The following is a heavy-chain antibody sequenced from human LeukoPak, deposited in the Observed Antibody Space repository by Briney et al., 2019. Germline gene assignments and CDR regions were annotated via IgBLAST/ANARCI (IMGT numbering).Heavy chain of an antibody. CDR3: ARGITLDEREYFQH. CDR1: GYTFTSYG. CDR2: ISAYNGNT. V-gene: IGHV1-18*01. D-gene: IGHD3-10*01. J-gene: IGHJ1*01. Sequence: GASVKVSCRASGYTFTSYGISWVRQAPGQGLEWMGWISAYNGNTNYAQKLQGRVTMTTDTSTSTAYMELRSLRSDDTAVYYCARGITLDEREYFQHWGQGTLVTVSS.